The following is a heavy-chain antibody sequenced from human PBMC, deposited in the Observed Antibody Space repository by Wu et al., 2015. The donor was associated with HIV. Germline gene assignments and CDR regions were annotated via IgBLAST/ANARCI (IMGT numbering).Heavy chain of an antibody. V-gene: IGHV1-2*02. D-gene: IGHD6-13*01. CDR3: AREPFRGSSWYNY. J-gene: IGHJ4*02. CDR2: LNSRSGDT. Sequence: QVQLVQSGAEVKTPGASVKVSCNAYGYKFTGYYIHWVRQAPGQGLEWIGWLNSRSGDTKNAQKFQGRVTMTRDTSISTAYMELSRLRSDDTAVYYCAREPFRGSSWYNYWGQGTLVTVSS. CDR1: GYKFTGYY.